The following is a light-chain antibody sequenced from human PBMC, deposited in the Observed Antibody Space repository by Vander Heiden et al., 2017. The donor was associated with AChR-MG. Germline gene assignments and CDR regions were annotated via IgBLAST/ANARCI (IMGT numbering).Light chain of an antibody. CDR3: QQLNSYPST. V-gene: IGKV1-9*01. CDR1: QGINNY. CDR2: AAS. J-gene: IGKJ5*01. Sequence: IQLTQSPSSLSASVGDRVTITCRASQGINNYLAWYQQGPGKAPKLLSYAASTLQSGVPSRFSGSGSGTDCTLTISSLQPEDFATYYCQQLNSYPSTFGQGTRLEIK.